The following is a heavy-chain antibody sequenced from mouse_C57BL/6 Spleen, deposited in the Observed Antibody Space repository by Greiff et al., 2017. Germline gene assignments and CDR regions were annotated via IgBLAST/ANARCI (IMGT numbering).Heavy chain of an antibody. J-gene: IGHJ3*01. D-gene: IGHD2-4*01. CDR2: INPSSGYT. CDR1: GYTFTSYW. V-gene: IGHV1-7*01. CDR3: ARGIYYDYDVRVWFAY. Sequence: VQLQQSGAELAKPGASVKLSCKASGYTFTSYWMHWVKQRPGQGLEWIGYINPSSGYTKYNQKFKDKATLTADKSSSTAYMQLSSLTYEDSAVYYCARGIYYDYDVRVWFAYWGQGTLVTVSA.